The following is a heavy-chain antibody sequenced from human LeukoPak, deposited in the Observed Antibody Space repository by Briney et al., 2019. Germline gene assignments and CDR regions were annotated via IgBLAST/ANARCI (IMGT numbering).Heavy chain of an antibody. CDR3: ARSAGRCSNGICFTDYYIDV. CDR2: INPNSGGT. V-gene: IGHV1-2*02. CDR1: GYTFTGYF. Sequence: GASVKVSCKASGYTFTGYFMHWVRQAPGQGLEWMGWINPNSGGTNYAQKFQGRVTMTRDTSVSTAYMDRSSVTSDDSAVYFCARSAGRCSNGICFTDYYIDVWGRGTTVTVSS. J-gene: IGHJ6*03. D-gene: IGHD2-8*01.